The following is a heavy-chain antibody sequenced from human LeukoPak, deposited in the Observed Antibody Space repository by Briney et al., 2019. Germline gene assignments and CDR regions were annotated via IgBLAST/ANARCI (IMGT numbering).Heavy chain of an antibody. V-gene: IGHV4-38-2*02. D-gene: IGHD2-2*01. CDR1: GYSISSGYF. CDR3: ARQEYQLLVGYYFDY. J-gene: IGHJ4*02. Sequence: PSETLSLTCTVSGYSISSGYFWGWIRQSPAKGLEWIGSIYNNGITYYNPSLKSRVTISVDTSKNRFSLKLSSVTAADTAVYYCARQEYQLLVGYYFDYWGQGTLVTVSS. CDR2: IYNNGIT.